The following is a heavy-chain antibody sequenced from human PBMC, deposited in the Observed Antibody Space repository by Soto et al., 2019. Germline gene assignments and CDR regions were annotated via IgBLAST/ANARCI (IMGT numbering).Heavy chain of an antibody. CDR2: ISAYNGNT. V-gene: IGHV1-18*01. CDR3: AREDYYDSSGYSGNDAFGI. J-gene: IGHJ3*02. Sequence: GASVKVSCKASGYTFTGYGISWVRQAPGQGLEWMGWISAYNGNTNYAQKLQGRVTMTTDTSTSTAYMELRSLRSDDTAVYYCAREDYYDSSGYSGNDAFGIWGQGTMVTVSS. D-gene: IGHD3-22*01. CDR1: GYTFTGYG.